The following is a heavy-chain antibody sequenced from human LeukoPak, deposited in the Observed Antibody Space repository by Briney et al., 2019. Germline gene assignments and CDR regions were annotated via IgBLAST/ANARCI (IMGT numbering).Heavy chain of an antibody. V-gene: IGHV3-15*01. CDR1: GFTSRNAW. J-gene: IGHJ4*02. Sequence: GGSLRLSCAASGFTSRNAWMSWVRQAPGKGLEWVGRTKSKTDGGTTDYAAPGEGRFTISRDDSKNLLYLQMNSLKTEDTAVYDCNTVQSYYYDSRGYYIIDYWGQGTLVTVSS. CDR3: NTVQSYYYDSRGYYIIDY. D-gene: IGHD3-22*01. CDR2: TKSKTDGGTT.